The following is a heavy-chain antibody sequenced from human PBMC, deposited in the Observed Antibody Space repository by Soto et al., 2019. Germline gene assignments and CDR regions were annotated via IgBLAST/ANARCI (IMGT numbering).Heavy chain of an antibody. CDR3: ARQSGLRDIVLVPAALDY. J-gene: IGHJ4*02. D-gene: IGHD2-2*01. Sequence: QLQLQESGPGLVKPSETLSLTCTVSGGSISSSSYYWGWIRQPPGKGLEWIGSIYYSGSTYYDPSLKSRVTISVDTSKNQFSLKLSSVTAADTAVYYCARQSGLRDIVLVPAALDYWGQGTLVTVSS. V-gene: IGHV4-39*01. CDR2: IYYSGST. CDR1: GGSISSSSYY.